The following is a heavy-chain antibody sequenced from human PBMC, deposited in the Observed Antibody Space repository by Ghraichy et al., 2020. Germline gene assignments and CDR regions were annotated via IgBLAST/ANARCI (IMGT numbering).Heavy chain of an antibody. D-gene: IGHD4-17*01. J-gene: IGHJ4*02. V-gene: IGHV4-38-2*01. Sequence: SETLSLTCAVSGYSISSGYYWGWIRQPPGKGLEWIGSIYHSGSTYYNPSLKSRVTISVDTSKNQFSLKLSSVTAADTAVYYCASTYYGDYGSNYWGQGTLVTVSS. CDR1: GYSISSGYY. CDR3: ASTYYGDYGSNY. CDR2: IYHSGST.